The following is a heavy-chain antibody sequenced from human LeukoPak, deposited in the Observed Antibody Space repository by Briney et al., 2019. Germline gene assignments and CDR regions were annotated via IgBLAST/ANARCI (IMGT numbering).Heavy chain of an antibody. CDR3: AKSRSGSANWALQIFDN. J-gene: IGHJ4*02. CDR2: IIPILGIA. V-gene: IGHV1-69*04. CDR1: GGTFSSYA. Sequence: SVKVSCKASGGTFSSYAISWVRQAPGQGLEWMGRIIPILGIANYAQKFQGRVTITADKSTSTAYMELSSLRAEDTAVYFCAKSRSGSANWALQIFDNWGRGTLVTVSS. D-gene: IGHD1-1*01.